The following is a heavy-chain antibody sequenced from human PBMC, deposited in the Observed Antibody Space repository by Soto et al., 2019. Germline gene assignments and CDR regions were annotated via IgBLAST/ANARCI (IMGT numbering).Heavy chain of an antibody. CDR2: ISASNGNT. D-gene: IGHD3-9*01. CDR3: ARVSKVYDALTGLFRFNP. CDR1: GYIFTSSY. Sequence: GASVKVSCKASGYIFTSSYISWVRQSPGQGLEWVGSISASNGNTNYAQNVQVRVTMTTDISTSTAYLELRSLRSDDTAVYYCARVSKVYDALTGLFRFNPWGQGTLVTVSS. J-gene: IGHJ5*02. V-gene: IGHV1-18*04.